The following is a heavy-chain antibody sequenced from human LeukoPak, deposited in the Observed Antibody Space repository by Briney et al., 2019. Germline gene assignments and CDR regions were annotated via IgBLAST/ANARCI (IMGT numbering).Heavy chain of an antibody. CDR2: LNLSGSN. J-gene: IGHJ5*02. D-gene: IGHD2-15*01. V-gene: IGHV4-34*01. Sequence: SETLSLNCAVCGVCFSGYYWRWIAQPPGEGLVWVAELNLSGSNNYNPSLKSRVTISVDTSKNQFSLKLSSVTAADTAVYYCARGWYSSTTVRPYNWFDPWGQGTLVTVSS. CDR3: ARGWYSSTTVRPYNWFDP. CDR1: GVCFSGYY.